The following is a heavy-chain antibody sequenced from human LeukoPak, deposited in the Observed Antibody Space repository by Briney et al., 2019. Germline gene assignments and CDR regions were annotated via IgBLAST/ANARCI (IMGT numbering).Heavy chain of an antibody. Sequence: GGSLRLSCAASGFTFSSYSMNWVRQAPGKGLEWVSSISSSSSYICYADSVKGRFTISRDNAKNSLYLQMNSLRAEDTAVYYCARVANGSSGYYFDYWGQGTLVTVSS. CDR2: ISSSSSYI. D-gene: IGHD3-22*01. CDR3: ARVANGSSGYYFDY. CDR1: GFTFSSYS. V-gene: IGHV3-21*01. J-gene: IGHJ4*02.